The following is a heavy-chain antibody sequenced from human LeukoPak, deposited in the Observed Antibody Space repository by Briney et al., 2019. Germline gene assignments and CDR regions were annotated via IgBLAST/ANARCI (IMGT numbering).Heavy chain of an antibody. D-gene: IGHD4-23*01. Sequence: SETLSLTCIVSDGSISSSSFYWSWIRQPPGKGLEWIANVFYNGDTYYYPSLRSRVTISVDTSKNQFSLKVTSVTAADTAVYYCARLLRPGTAVITHDAFDIWGQGTVVTVSS. CDR2: VFYNGDT. J-gene: IGHJ3*02. CDR1: DGSISSSSFY. CDR3: ARLLRPGTAVITHDAFDI. V-gene: IGHV4-39*01.